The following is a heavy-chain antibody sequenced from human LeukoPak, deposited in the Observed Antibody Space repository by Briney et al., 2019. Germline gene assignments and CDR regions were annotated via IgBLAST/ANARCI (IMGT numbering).Heavy chain of an antibody. Sequence: GGSLRLSCAASGFTLSSHRMDWVRQAPGKGLEWVSSISSRSSFKDYADSVKGRFTISRDNAKNLLYLQMNSMRAEDTAVYFCAKDGGFWSDYSYFDYWGQGTQVTVSS. V-gene: IGHV3-21*06. CDR2: ISSRSSFK. J-gene: IGHJ4*02. CDR1: GFTLSSHR. CDR3: AKDGGFWSDYSYFDY. D-gene: IGHD3-3*01.